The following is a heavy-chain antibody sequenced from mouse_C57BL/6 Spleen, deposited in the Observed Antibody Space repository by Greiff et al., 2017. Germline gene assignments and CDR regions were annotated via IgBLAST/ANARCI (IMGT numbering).Heavy chain of an antibody. CDR3: ARTTVVANWYFDV. CDR1: GFNIKNTY. D-gene: IGHD1-1*01. CDR2: IDPANGNT. Sequence: VQLKESVAELVRPGASVKLSCTASGFNIKNTYMHWVKQRPEQGLEWIGRIDPANGNTKYAPKFQGKATITADTSSNTAYLQLSSLTSEDTAIYYCARTTVVANWYFDVWGTGTTVTVSS. J-gene: IGHJ1*03. V-gene: IGHV14-3*01.